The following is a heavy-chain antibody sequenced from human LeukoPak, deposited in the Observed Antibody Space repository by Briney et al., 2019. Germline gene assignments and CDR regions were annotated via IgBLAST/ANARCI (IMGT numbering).Heavy chain of an antibody. J-gene: IGHJ4*02. CDR1: GGSISSGGYY. V-gene: IGHV4-31*03. Sequence: PSETLSLTCTVSGGSISSGGYYWSWIRQHPGKGPEWIGYIYYSGSTYYNPSLKSRVTISVDTSKNQFSLKLSSVTAADTAVYYCARVIYYGSGSYYFDYWGQGTLVTVSS. CDR2: IYYSGST. D-gene: IGHD3-10*01. CDR3: ARVIYYGSGSYYFDY.